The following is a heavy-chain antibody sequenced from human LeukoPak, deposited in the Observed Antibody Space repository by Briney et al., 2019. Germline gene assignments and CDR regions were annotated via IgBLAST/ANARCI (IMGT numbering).Heavy chain of an antibody. Sequence: GGSLRLSCAASGFTFSSYAMSWVRQAPGKGLEWVSAISGSGGSTYYADSVKGRFTTSRDNSKNTLYLQMNSLRAEDTAVYYCAKEGSSGYYAAEFDYWGQGTLVTVSS. CDR3: AKEGSSGYYAAEFDY. V-gene: IGHV3-23*01. CDR1: GFTFSSYA. J-gene: IGHJ4*02. CDR2: ISGSGGST. D-gene: IGHD3-22*01.